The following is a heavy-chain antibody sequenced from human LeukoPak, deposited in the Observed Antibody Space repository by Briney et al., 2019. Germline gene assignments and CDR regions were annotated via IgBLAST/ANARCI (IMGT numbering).Heavy chain of an antibody. CDR3: ARDGYCSGGSCYSNYYYYGMDV. J-gene: IGHJ6*02. D-gene: IGHD2-15*01. CDR1: GYTFTSYG. CDR2: ISAYNGNT. V-gene: IGHV1-18*01. Sequence: ASVKVSCKASGYTFTSYGISWVRQAPGQGLEWMGWISAYNGNTNFAQKLQGRVTMTTDTSTSTAYMDLRSLRSDDTAVYYCARDGYCSGGSCYSNYYYYGMDVWGQGTTVTVSS.